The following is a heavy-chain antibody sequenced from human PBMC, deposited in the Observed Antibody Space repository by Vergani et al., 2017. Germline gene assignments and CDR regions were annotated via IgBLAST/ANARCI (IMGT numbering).Heavy chain of an antibody. CDR1: GFTFSSYG. Sequence: QVQLVESGGGVVQPGGSLRLSCAASGFTFSSYGMHWVRQAPGKGLEWVAFIRYDGSNKYYADSVKGRFTISRDNSKNTLYLQMNSLRAEDTAVYYSANSPYSGYDYAYYYYGIDVWGQGITVTVSS. CDR2: IRYDGSNK. J-gene: IGHJ6*02. CDR3: ANSPYSGYDYAYYYYGIDV. V-gene: IGHV3-30*02. D-gene: IGHD5-12*01.